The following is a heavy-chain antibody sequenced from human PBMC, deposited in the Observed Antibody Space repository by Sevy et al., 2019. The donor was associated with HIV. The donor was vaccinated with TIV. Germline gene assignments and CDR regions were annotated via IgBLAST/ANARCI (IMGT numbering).Heavy chain of an antibody. Sequence: GGSLRLSCAASGFPFNDHAMHWVRQVPGKGLEWVSGISWNSRNIGYADSVKGRFTISRDKARHFVYLEMNSLRPEDTAFYYCAKDINRGCAGVNCYSYYYYYYCLDVWGQGTTVTVSS. CDR3: AKDINRGCAGVNCYSYYYYYYCLDV. V-gene: IGHV3-9*01. J-gene: IGHJ6*02. CDR2: ISWNSRNI. D-gene: IGHD2-21*01. CDR1: GFPFNDHA.